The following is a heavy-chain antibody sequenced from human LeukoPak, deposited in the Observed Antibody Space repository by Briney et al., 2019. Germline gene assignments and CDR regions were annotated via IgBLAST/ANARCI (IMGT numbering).Heavy chain of an antibody. CDR3: AVSVGIAVAGTTPFDY. D-gene: IGHD6-19*01. Sequence: PGRSLRLSCAASGFTFSSYAMHWVRQAPGKGLEWVAVISYDGSNKYYADSVKGRFTISRDNSKNTLYLQMNSLRAEDTAVYYCAVSVGIAVAGTTPFDYWGQGTLVTVSS. CDR1: GFTFSSYA. J-gene: IGHJ4*02. CDR2: ISYDGSNK. V-gene: IGHV3-30-3*01.